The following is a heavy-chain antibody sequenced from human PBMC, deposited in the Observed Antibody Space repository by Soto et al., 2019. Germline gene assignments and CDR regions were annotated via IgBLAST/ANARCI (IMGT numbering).Heavy chain of an antibody. V-gene: IGHV3-21*01. CDR1: GFGFSFRNYY. CDR2: ISSSGHMT. CDR3: AGTFGSDDY. Sequence: EVQLVESGGGLVRPGGSLSLSCAASGFGFSFRNYYTNWIRQAPGKGLEWVSSISSSGHMTFYAPSVNGRFTISRDNGKNSLYLQMYSLRAEDMGVYFCAGTFGSDDYWGPGTLVTVSS. J-gene: IGHJ4*02. D-gene: IGHD3-10*01.